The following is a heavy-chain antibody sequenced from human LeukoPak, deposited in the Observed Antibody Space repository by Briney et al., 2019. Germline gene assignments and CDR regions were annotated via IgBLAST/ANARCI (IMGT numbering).Heavy chain of an antibody. D-gene: IGHD2-15*01. Sequence: GGSLRLSCAASGFTVSDYSMSWVRQAPGKGLEWVSAISGSGSYTDYADSVKGRFTISRDNSKNTLYLQMNSLRAEDTAVYYCARTDCSGSSCYKIYYFDYWGQGTLVTVSS. CDR1: GFTVSDYS. J-gene: IGHJ4*02. CDR2: ISGSGSYT. CDR3: ARTDCSGSSCYKIYYFDY. V-gene: IGHV3-23*01.